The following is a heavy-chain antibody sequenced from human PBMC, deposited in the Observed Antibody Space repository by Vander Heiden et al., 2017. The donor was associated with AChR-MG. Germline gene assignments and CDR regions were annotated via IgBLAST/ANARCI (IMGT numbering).Heavy chain of an antibody. V-gene: IGHV3-53*01. Sequence: EVQLVESGGGLIQPGGSLRLSCAASGFTVSSNYMRWVRQAPGKGLEWVSVIYSGGSTYYADSVKGRFTISRDNSKNTLYLQMNSLRAEDTAVYYCARDRDEWGAYMDVWGKGTTVTVSS. CDR1: GFTVSSNY. J-gene: IGHJ6*03. D-gene: IGHD1-26*01. CDR2: IYSGGST. CDR3: ARDRDEWGAYMDV.